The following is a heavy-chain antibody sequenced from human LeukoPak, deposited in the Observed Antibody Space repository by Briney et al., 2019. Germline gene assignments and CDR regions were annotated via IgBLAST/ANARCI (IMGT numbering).Heavy chain of an antibody. D-gene: IGHD3-16*02. J-gene: IGHJ4*02. V-gene: IGHV3-30*04. CDR2: ISYDGSNK. CDR3: ARGSFLITFGGLIV. Sequence: GGSLRLSCAASGFTFSSYAMHWVRQAPGKGLEWVAVISYDGSNKYYADSVKGRFTISRDNSKNTLYLQMNSLRAEDTAVYYCARGSFLITFGGLIVWGQGTLVTVSS. CDR1: GFTFSSYA.